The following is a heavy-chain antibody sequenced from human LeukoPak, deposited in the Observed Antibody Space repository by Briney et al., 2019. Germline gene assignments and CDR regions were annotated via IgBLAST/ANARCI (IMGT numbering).Heavy chain of an antibody. D-gene: IGHD6-13*01. Sequence: GGSLRLSCAASGFTFSSYAMSWVRQAPGKGLEWVSAISGSGGSTYYADSVKGRFTISRDNSKNTLYLQMNSLRAEDTAVYYCAKARIKGIAAAGTPDYCGQGTLVTVSS. CDR3: AKARIKGIAAAGTPDY. CDR2: ISGSGGST. J-gene: IGHJ4*02. CDR1: GFTFSSYA. V-gene: IGHV3-23*01.